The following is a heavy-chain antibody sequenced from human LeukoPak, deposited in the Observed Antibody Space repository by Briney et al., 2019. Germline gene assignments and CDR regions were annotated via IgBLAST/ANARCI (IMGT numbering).Heavy chain of an antibody. CDR1: GFTFSNYA. D-gene: IGHD3-16*01. Sequence: GGSLRLSCAASGFTFSNYALHWVRQAPGKGLEWVAVILHDGSNKYADSVKGRFTISRDNPKNTLFLQMNSLRVEDTAVYSCARGLMIRRVADYWGQGTLVIVSS. CDR2: ILHDGSNK. CDR3: ARGLMIRRVADY. J-gene: IGHJ4*02. V-gene: IGHV3-30*04.